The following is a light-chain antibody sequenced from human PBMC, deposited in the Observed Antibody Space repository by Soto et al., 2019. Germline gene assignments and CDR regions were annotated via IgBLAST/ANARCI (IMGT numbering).Light chain of an antibody. CDR2: DAS. CDR1: QSVSSY. V-gene: IGKV3-11*01. CDR3: QQRSNWPFT. J-gene: IGKJ3*01. Sequence: EIVLTQSPATLSLSPGERATLSCRASQSVSSYLAWYQQKPGQAPRLHIYDASSRATGIPARFSGSGSGTDFTLTISSLEPEDCAVYYCQQRSNWPFTVGPGTKVDIK.